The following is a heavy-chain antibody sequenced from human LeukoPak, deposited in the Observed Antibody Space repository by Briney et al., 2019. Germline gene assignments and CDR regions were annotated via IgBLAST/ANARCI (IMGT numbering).Heavy chain of an antibody. D-gene: IGHD2-15*01. CDR3: VRGLGYCSAGNCYLFGMDV. Sequence: GASVKVSCKASGYTFTGYYMHWVRQAPGQGLEWMGGIIPFFATTNYAQKFQGRVTVTTDESTSTSYMELTSLRSDDTAVYYCVRGLGYCSAGNCYLFGMDVWGQGTTVTVSS. J-gene: IGHJ6*02. CDR1: GYTFTGYY. CDR2: IIPFFATT. V-gene: IGHV1-69*05.